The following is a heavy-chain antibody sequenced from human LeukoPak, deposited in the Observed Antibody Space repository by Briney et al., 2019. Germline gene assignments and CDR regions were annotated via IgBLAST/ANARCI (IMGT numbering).Heavy chain of an antibody. CDR1: GFTFSSYS. J-gene: IGHJ1*01. Sequence: GGSLRLPCAASGFTFSSYSMNWVRQAPGKGLEWVSSISSSSSYIYYADSVKGRFTISRDNAKNSLYLQMNSLRAEDTAVYYCARDPVVTPLGSYSYFQHWGQGTLVTVSS. CDR2: ISSSSSYI. V-gene: IGHV3-21*01. D-gene: IGHD1-26*01. CDR3: ARDPVVTPLGSYSYFQH.